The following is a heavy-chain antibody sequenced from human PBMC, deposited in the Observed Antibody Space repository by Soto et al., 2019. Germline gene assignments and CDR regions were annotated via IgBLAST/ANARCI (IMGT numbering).Heavy chain of an antibody. CDR2: IYYSGST. CDR1: GGSISSGGYY. D-gene: IGHD6-13*01. V-gene: IGHV4-31*03. J-gene: IGHJ5*02. Sequence: QVQLQESGPGLVKPSQTLSLTCTVSGGSISSGGYYWSWIRQHPGKGLEWIGYIYYSGSTYYNPSLQSRVTISVDTSKNQFSLKRGSVAAADTAVYYCASEIAAAGPNWFDPWGQGTLVTVSS. CDR3: ASEIAAAGPNWFDP.